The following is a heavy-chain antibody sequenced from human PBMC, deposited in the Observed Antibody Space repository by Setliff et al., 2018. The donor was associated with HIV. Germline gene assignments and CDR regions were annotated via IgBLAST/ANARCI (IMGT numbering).Heavy chain of an antibody. D-gene: IGHD3-16*01. V-gene: IGHV4-39*07. CDR1: GDSITNSKYF. CDR3: TTGRLAAGGGF. Sequence: SETLSLTCTVSGDSITNSKYFWGWIRQPPGRGLEWIGSIHYNGNTNYNPSLKSRLTISMDTSKNQYSLKLNAVSAADTAVYYCTTGRLAAGGGFWGQGALVTVSS. J-gene: IGHJ4*02. CDR2: IHYNGNT.